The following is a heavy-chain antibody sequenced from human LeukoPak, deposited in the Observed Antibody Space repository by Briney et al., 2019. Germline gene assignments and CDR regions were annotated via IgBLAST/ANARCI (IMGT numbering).Heavy chain of an antibody. CDR2: IWYDGSNK. V-gene: IGHV3-33*01. Sequence: GGSLRLSCAASGFTFSSYGMHWVRQAPGKGLEWVAVIWYDGSNKYNADSVKGRFTISRDNSKNTLYLQMNSLRAEDTAVYYCARGEGGSGYPPIDYWGQGTLVTVSS. J-gene: IGHJ4*02. CDR3: ARGEGGSGYPPIDY. CDR1: GFTFSSYG. D-gene: IGHD3-22*01.